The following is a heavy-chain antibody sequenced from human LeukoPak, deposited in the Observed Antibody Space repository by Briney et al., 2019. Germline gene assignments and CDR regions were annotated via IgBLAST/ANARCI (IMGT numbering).Heavy chain of an antibody. J-gene: IGHJ4*02. CDR1: GFTFSSYS. D-gene: IGHD2/OR15-2a*01. Sequence: GGSLRLSCAASGFTFSSYSMNWVRRAPGKGLEWVSSISSSSSYIYYADSVRGRFIIARDNSTLYLQMESLRVDDTAVYYCSLLWTPTDFWGQGTLVTVSS. CDR3: SLLWTPTDF. V-gene: IGHV3-21*01. CDR2: ISSSSSYI.